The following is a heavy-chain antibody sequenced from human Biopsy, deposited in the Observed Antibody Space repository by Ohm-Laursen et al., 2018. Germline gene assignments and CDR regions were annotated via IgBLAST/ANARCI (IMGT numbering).Heavy chain of an antibody. Sequence: SQTLSLTCAVSGESFNGYYWSWIRQPPGKGLEWIGDINHSGRTNYNPSLKSRVTISVDTSKNQFSLKVRSVTAADTAVYYCVRGVDYYDPYHYYALDVGGQGTTVTVSS. CDR3: VRGVDYYDPYHYYALDV. J-gene: IGHJ6*02. CDR1: GESFNGYY. V-gene: IGHV4-34*01. D-gene: IGHD3-22*01. CDR2: INHSGRT.